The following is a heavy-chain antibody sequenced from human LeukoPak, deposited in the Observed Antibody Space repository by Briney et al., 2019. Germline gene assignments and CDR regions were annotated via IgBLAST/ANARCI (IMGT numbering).Heavy chain of an antibody. CDR2: INSDTGTT. Sequence: GASMKLSCKTSGYNLTAYHMHWVRQAPGQGLEWLGWINSDTGTTSFAHKFQGRFTLTRDTAKTTVSIEVTRLTSDDTAIYYCARGSGSNSPRYLKGDFWGQGTLLTVSS. CDR3: ARGSGSNSPRYLKGDF. J-gene: IGHJ4*02. D-gene: IGHD3-10*01. CDR1: GYNLTAYH. V-gene: IGHV1-2*02.